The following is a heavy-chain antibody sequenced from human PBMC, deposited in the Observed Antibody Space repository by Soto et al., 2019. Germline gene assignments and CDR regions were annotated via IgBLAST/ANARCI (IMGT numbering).Heavy chain of an antibody. V-gene: IGHV4-34*01. D-gene: IGHD3-22*01. J-gene: IGHJ4*02. CDR2: INHSGST. Sequence: SETLSLTCAVYGGSFSGYYWNWIRQPPGKGLEWIGEINHSGSTNYNPSLKSRVTISVDTSKNQFSLKLSSVTAADTAVYYCARLHYYDSRGYFYSPFDYWGQGTLVTVSS. CDR3: ARLHYYDSRGYFYSPFDY. CDR1: GGSFSGYY.